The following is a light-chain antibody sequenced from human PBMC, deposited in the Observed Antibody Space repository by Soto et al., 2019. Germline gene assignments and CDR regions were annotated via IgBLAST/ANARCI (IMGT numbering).Light chain of an antibody. V-gene: IGKV1-33*01. CDR3: QQYDNLPLT. J-gene: IGKJ4*01. CDR2: DAS. CDR1: QTISSW. Sequence: DIQMTQSPSTLSASVGDRVTLPCRASQTISSWLAWYQQKPGKAPKVLIYDASNLETGVPSRFSGSGAGTDFTFTISSLQPEDIATYYCQQYDNLPLTFGGGTKVDIK.